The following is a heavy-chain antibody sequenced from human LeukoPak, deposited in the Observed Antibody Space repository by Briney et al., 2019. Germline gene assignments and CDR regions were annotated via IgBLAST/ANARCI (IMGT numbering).Heavy chain of an antibody. D-gene: IGHD3-22*01. J-gene: IGHJ6*02. CDR3: ARVGSGYSYGMDV. CDR1: GGSFSGYY. Sequence: PSETLSLTCAVYGGSFSGYYWSWIRQPPGKGLEWIGEINHSGSTNYNPSLKSRVTISVDTSKNQFSLKLSSVTAADTAVYYCARVGSGYSYGMDVWGQGTTVTVSS. V-gene: IGHV4-34*01. CDR2: INHSGST.